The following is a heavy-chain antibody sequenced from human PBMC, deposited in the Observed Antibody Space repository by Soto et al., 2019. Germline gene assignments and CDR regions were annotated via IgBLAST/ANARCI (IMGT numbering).Heavy chain of an antibody. J-gene: IGHJ3*01. D-gene: IGHD1-1*01. CDR1: GFTISGKKY. CDR2: LYDLDGS. CDR3: ATWHEREHAYDG. Sequence: DVQLVESGGGLIQPGESLSLSCAAFGFTISGKKYLAWVRQAPGKGLEWVSALYDLDGSFYAASVKGRFTTSRDSSKTTVYLQMNDLRPDDTAVYYCATWHEREHAYDGWSHGTTVTVSS. V-gene: IGHV3-53*01.